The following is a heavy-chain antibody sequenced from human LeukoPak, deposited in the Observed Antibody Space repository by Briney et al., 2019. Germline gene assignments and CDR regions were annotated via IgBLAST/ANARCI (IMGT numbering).Heavy chain of an antibody. D-gene: IGHD1-26*01. Sequence: ASVKVSGKASGYTFTCYYMHWVRQAPGQGLEWMGWINPNSGGTNYAQKFQGRVTMTRDTSISTAYMELSRLRSDDTAVYYCAREIEWELPSSFDYWGQGTLVTVSS. CDR3: AREIEWELPSSFDY. V-gene: IGHV1-2*02. CDR1: GYTFTCYY. CDR2: INPNSGGT. J-gene: IGHJ4*02.